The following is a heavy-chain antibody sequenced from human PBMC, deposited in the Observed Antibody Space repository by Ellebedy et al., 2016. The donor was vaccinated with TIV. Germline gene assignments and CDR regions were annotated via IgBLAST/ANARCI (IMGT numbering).Heavy chain of an antibody. CDR3: AKGGSIAVAGNANN. CDR1: GFTFSYYW. CDR2: INSDGSIT. J-gene: IGHJ4*02. D-gene: IGHD6-19*01. V-gene: IGHV3-74*01. Sequence: PSETLSLTCAASGFTFSYYWMHWVRQTPGKGLVWVSRINSDGSITSYADSMKGRFTIYRDNSKNMLYLQMNSLRAEDTAVYYCAKGGSIAVAGNANNWGQGTLVTVSS.